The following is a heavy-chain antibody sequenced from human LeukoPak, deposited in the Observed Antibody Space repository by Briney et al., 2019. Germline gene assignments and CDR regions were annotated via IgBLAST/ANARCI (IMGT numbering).Heavy chain of an antibody. J-gene: IGHJ3*02. V-gene: IGHV4-39*02. CDR1: GGSISSSSYY. D-gene: IGHD5-24*01. CDR2: IYYSGST. CDR3: ARDRTVEAFDI. Sequence: SETLSLTCTVSGGSISSSSYYWGWIRQPPGKGLEWIGSIYYSGSTYYNPSLKSRVIISVDTSKNQFSLKLSSVTAADTAVYYCARDRTVEAFDIWGQGTMVTVSS.